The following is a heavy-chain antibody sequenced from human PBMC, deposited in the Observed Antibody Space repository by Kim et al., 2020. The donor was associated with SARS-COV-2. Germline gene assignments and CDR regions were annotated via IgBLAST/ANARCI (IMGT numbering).Heavy chain of an antibody. CDR2: ISSSSSYI. CDR1: GFTFSSYS. J-gene: IGHJ3*02. V-gene: IGHV3-21*01. CDR3: ARGIYSSSWYRMPDAFDI. Sequence: GGSLRLSCAASGFTFSSYSMNWVRQAPGKGLEWVSSISSSSSYIYYADSVKGRFTISRDNAKNSLYLQMNSLRAEDTAVYYCARGIYSSSWYRMPDAFDIWGQGTMVTVSS. D-gene: IGHD6-13*01.